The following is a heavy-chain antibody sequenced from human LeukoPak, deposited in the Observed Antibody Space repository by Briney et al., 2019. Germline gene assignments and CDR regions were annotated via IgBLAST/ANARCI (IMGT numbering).Heavy chain of an antibody. V-gene: IGHV3-74*01. CDR2: INRGATIT. CDR3: ATMATIAGVDN. D-gene: IGHD5-12*01. Sequence: GGSLRLSRAASGFTFSGYWMHWVRQAPGKGLVWVSRINRGATITNYADSVKGRFSISRDNAKNTLYLQMNNLGGEDTAVYYCATMATIAGVDNGGQGTLVTVS. CDR1: GFTFSGYW. J-gene: IGHJ4*02.